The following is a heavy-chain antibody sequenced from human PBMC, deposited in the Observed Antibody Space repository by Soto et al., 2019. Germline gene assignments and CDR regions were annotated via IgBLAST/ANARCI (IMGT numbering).Heavy chain of an antibody. CDR3: ARAHYGDYGYGMDV. D-gene: IGHD4-17*01. Sequence: QLQLQESGSGLVKPSQTLSLTCAVSGGSISSGGYSWSWIRRPPGKGLEWIGYTYHSGSTYYNPSLKSRVTISVDRSNNQFSLRLSSVTAADTAVYYCARAHYGDYGYGMDVWGQGTTVTVSS. V-gene: IGHV4-30-2*01. J-gene: IGHJ6*02. CDR2: TYHSGST. CDR1: GGSISSGGYS.